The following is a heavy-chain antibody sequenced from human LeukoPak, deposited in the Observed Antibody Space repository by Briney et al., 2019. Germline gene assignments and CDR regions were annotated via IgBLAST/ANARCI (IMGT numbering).Heavy chain of an antibody. D-gene: IGHD2-15*01. V-gene: IGHV4-59*12. CDR1: GGSISSYY. Sequence: SAALSLTCTVSGGSISSYYWSWIRQPPGKGLEWIGYIYYSGSTNYNPSLKSRVTISVDTSKNQFSLKLSSVNAADTAVYYCARGHHSALGYCSGGSCFLDYWGQGTLVTVSS. CDR3: ARGHHSALGYCSGGSCFLDY. CDR2: IYYSGST. J-gene: IGHJ4*02.